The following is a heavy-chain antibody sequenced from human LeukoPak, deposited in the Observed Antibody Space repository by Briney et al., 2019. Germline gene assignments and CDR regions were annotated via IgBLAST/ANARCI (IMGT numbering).Heavy chain of an antibody. CDR2: IKPDGSEK. CDR1: GFAFSTYW. CDR3: ARDLFYAFGY. D-gene: IGHD5/OR15-5a*01. J-gene: IGHJ4*02. V-gene: IGHV3-7*01. Sequence: GGSLRLSCAASGFAFSTYWMNWVRQAPGKGLEWVANIKPDGSEKYYVDSVKGRFTISRDNAKKSLYLQMNSLTAEDTAVYYCARDLFYAFGYWGEGTLVTVSS.